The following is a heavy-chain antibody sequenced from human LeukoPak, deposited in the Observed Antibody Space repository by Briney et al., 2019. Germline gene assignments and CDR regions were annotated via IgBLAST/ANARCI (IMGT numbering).Heavy chain of an antibody. J-gene: IGHJ3*01. CDR2: IFYDGRA. CDR3: AREVIIVGDSDAFDL. D-gene: IGHD1-26*01. CDR1: GGSISSANHF. Sequence: SETLSLTCTISGGSISSANHFWSWVRQSPGEGLEWIGYIFYDGRAHYNPSLRSRLSMSIDVSKNQFSLSLGSVTAEDTAIYYCAREVIIVGDSDAFDLWGHGTMVTVSS. V-gene: IGHV4-30-4*08.